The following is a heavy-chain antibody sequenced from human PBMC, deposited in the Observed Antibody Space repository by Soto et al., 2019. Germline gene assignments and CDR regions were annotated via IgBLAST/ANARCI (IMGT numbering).Heavy chain of an antibody. Sequence: KTSETLSLTCTVSGGAISSSSYYWGWIRQPPGKGLEWIGSIYYSGSTYYNPSLKSRVTISVDTSKNQFSLKLSSVTAADTAVYYRARSGMVATFDYWGQGTLVTVSS. CDR2: IYYSGST. D-gene: IGHD5-12*01. CDR1: GGAISSSSYY. V-gene: IGHV4-39*01. CDR3: ARSGMVATFDY. J-gene: IGHJ4*02.